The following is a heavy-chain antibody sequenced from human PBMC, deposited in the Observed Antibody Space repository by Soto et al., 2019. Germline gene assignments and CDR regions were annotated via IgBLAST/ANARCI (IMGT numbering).Heavy chain of an antibody. Sequence: GGSLRLSCAASGFTFSSYWMHWVRQAPGKGLVWVSRINSDGSSTSYADSVKGRFTISRDNAKNTLYLQMNSLRAEDTAVYYCARDRGGVTKETYYYYYGMDVWGQGTTVTVSS. V-gene: IGHV3-74*01. D-gene: IGHD4-4*01. CDR3: ARDRGGVTKETYYYYYGMDV. J-gene: IGHJ6*02. CDR1: GFTFSSYW. CDR2: INSDGSST.